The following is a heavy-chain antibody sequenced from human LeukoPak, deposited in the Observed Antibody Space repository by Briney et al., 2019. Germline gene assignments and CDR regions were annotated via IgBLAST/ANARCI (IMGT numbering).Heavy chain of an antibody. V-gene: IGHV1-18*01. CDR2: ISSYNGKT. CDR3: ARGRTQGAFDI. CDR1: GYTFTSYG. J-gene: IGHJ3*02. Sequence: ASVKVSCKASGYTFTSYGISWVRQAPGQGLEWMGWISSYNGKTNYAQKLQGRVTMTTDTSTSTAYMELSSLRSEDTAVYYCARGRTQGAFDIWGQGTMVTVSS.